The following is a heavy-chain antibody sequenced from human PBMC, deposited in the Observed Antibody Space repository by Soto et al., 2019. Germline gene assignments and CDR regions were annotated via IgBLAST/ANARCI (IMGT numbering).Heavy chain of an antibody. CDR3: AREQWLATPYYYYGMDV. J-gene: IGHJ6*02. V-gene: IGHV3-7*03. CDR2: IKQDGSEK. Sequence: HPGGSLRLSCAASGFTFSSYWMSWVRQAPGKGLEWVANIKQDGSEKYYVDSVKGRFTISRDNAKNSLYLQMNSLRAEDTAVYYCAREQWLATPYYYYGMDVWGQGTTVTVSS. CDR1: GFTFSSYW. D-gene: IGHD6-19*01.